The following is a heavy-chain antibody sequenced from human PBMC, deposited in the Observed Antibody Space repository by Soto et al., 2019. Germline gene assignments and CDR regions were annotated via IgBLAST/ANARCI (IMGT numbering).Heavy chain of an antibody. CDR3: ATPRWLQTFGELYY. V-gene: IGHV3-23*01. D-gene: IGHD3-10*01. J-gene: IGHJ4*02. CDR1: GFTFSSYA. Sequence: EVQLLESGGGLVQPGGSLRLSCAASGFTFSSYAMRWVRQAPGKGLEWVSAICGSGGSTYYADSVKGRFTISRDNSKNTLYLQMNSLRAEDTAVYYCATPRWLQTFGELYYWGQGTLVTVSS. CDR2: ICGSGGST.